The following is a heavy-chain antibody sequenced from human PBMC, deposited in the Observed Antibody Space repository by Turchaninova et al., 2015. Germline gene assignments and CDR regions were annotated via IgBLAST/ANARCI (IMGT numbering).Heavy chain of an antibody. Sequence: QVQLVQSGAEGKKPGASVKVSCKASGYTFTAYARHWVRQAPGQRLEWMGWINAGNGNTKYSHKFQGRVTFTRDTSASTSYLEVSSLSSEDTAVYYCARDDYGGKGVVTDLEYWGQGTLVTVSS. CDR3: ARDDYGGKGVVTDLEY. CDR2: INAGNGNT. D-gene: IGHD4-23*01. J-gene: IGHJ4*02. V-gene: IGHV1-3*01. CDR1: GYTFTAYA.